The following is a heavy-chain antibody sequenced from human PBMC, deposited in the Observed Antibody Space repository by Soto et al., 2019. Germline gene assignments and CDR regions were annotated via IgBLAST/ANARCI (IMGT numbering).Heavy chain of an antibody. J-gene: IGHJ4*02. CDR3: ARDILGGAYDFWH. V-gene: IGHV3-66*01. D-gene: IGHD3-3*01. CDR2: ITSGGST. Sequence: EVQLVESGGGLVQPGGSLRLSCAASGFTVSSVYMTWVRQAPGKGLEWVSVITSGGSTYYADSVRGRFTISRDNSKNTLYLQMNSLRAEDTAAYYCARDILGGAYDFWHGGQGTLVTVSS. CDR1: GFTVSSVY.